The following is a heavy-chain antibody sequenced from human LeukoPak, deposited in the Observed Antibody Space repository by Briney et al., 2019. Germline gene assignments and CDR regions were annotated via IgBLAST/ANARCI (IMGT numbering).Heavy chain of an antibody. J-gene: IGHJ5*02. Sequence: KSSETLSLTCTVSGGSISSGGYYWSWIRQHPGKGLEWIGYIYYSGSTYYNPSLKSRVTISVDTSKNQFSLNVSSVTAADTAVYFCARIGTASRLNWFDPWGQGTLVTVSS. CDR1: GGSISSGGYY. CDR2: IYYSGST. CDR3: ARIGTASRLNWFDP. V-gene: IGHV4-31*03. D-gene: IGHD6-6*01.